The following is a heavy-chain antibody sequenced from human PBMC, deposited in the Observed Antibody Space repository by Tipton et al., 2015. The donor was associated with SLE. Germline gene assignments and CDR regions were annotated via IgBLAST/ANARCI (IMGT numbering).Heavy chain of an antibody. J-gene: IGHJ4*02. CDR2: INWNGDNI. Sequence: SLRLSCTASGVTFEDYAMHWVRQGPGEGLAWVATINWNGDNIAYADSVKGRFTISRDNAKNSLYLQMNSLRAEDTAVYYCARGFWNGFYIGYFDSWGQGAPVTVSS. CDR1: GVTFEDYA. V-gene: IGHV3-9*01. CDR3: ARGFWNGFYIGYFDS. D-gene: IGHD3-3*01.